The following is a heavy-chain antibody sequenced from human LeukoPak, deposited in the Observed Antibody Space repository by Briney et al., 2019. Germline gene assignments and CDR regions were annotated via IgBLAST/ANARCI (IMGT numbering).Heavy chain of an antibody. D-gene: IGHD3-16*01. CDR1: GYTFTSYY. V-gene: IGHV1-46*01. J-gene: IGHJ5*02. CDR2: INPSGGST. Sequence: ASVKVSCKASGYTFTSYYMHWVRQAPGQGLEWMGIINPSGGSTSYAQKFQGRVTMTRDTSTSTVYMELSSLRSEDTAVYYCARVDFEIAPIDGGYNWFDPWGQGTLVTVSS. CDR3: ARVDFEIAPIDGGYNWFDP.